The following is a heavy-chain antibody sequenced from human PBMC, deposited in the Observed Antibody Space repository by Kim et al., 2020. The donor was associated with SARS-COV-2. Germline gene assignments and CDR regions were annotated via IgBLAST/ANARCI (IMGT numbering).Heavy chain of an antibody. Sequence: ITFYADSVQCRYTISRDNSENYLYMQMNSLTIEVSALYYCAREKSSIWDYWGQGTLVPVSS. V-gene: IGHV3-43*01. D-gene: IGHD3-3*02. CDR2: IT. J-gene: IGHJ4*02. CDR3: AREKSSIWDY.